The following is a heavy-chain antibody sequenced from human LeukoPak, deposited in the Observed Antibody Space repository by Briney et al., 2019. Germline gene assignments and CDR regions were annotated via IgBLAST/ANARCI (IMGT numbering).Heavy chain of an antibody. Sequence: GGSLRLSCAASGLTFSSYEMNWVRQAPGKRLEWVSYISSSGSTIYYADSVKGRFTISRDNAKNSLYLQMNSLRAEDTAVYYCARVEPGYSSSWYGVDYWGQGTLVTVSS. V-gene: IGHV3-48*03. D-gene: IGHD6-13*01. J-gene: IGHJ4*02. CDR2: ISSSGSTI. CDR3: ARVEPGYSSSWYGVDY. CDR1: GLTFSSYE.